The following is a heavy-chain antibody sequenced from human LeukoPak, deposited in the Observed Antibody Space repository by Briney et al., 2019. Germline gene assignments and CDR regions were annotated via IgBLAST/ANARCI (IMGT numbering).Heavy chain of an antibody. Sequence: GGSLRLSCAASGFTFSSYAMSWVRQAPGKGLEWVSGISVSGGSTYYADSVKGRFTISRDNSKNTLYLQMNSLRADDTAVYFCAKTPRGYSYVPDYWGQGTLVTVSS. CDR2: ISVSGGST. D-gene: IGHD5-18*01. J-gene: IGHJ4*02. CDR1: GFTFSSYA. CDR3: AKTPRGYSYVPDY. V-gene: IGHV3-23*01.